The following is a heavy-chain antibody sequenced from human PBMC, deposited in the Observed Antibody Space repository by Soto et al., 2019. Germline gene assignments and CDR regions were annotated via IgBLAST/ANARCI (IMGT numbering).Heavy chain of an antibody. CDR2: IIPIFCTA. CDR1: GGTFSSYS. J-gene: IGHJ4*02. D-gene: IGHD1-26*01. V-gene: IGHV1-69*01. Sequence: QVQLVQSGAEVKKPGSSVKVSCKASGGTFSSYSINWVRQAPGQGLEWMGEIIPIFCTANYAQKFQGRDTITADESTSTAYMELSSLRSEDTAVYYCARDGGRHSGGIDYWGQGTLVTVSS. CDR3: ARDGGRHSGGIDY.